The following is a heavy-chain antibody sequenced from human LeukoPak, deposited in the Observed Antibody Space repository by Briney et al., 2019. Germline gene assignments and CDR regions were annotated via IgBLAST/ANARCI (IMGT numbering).Heavy chain of an antibody. V-gene: IGHV4-4*07. J-gene: IGHJ4*02. Sequence: SETLSLTCSVSSGSISSYFWSWLRQPAGKGLEWIGRLYTSGSTNYNPSLKSRVTMSVDTSKNQFSLKLSSVTAADTAVYYCARDGGVGAQYYFDYWGQGTLVTVSS. CDR2: LYTSGST. CDR1: SGSISSYF. CDR3: ARDGGVGAQYYFDY. D-gene: IGHD1-26*01.